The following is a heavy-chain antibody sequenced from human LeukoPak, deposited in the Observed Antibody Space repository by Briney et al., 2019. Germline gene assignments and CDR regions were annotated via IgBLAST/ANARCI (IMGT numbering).Heavy chain of an antibody. Sequence: SETLSLTRTVSGGSISSYYWSWIRQPPGKGLEWIGYIYYSGSTNYNPSLKSRVTISVDTSKNQFSLKLSSVTAADTAVYYCARVAIFKNNWFDPWGQGTLVAVSS. CDR1: GGSISSYY. V-gene: IGHV4-59*08. CDR3: ARVAIFKNNWFDP. D-gene: IGHD3-9*01. CDR2: IYYSGST. J-gene: IGHJ5*02.